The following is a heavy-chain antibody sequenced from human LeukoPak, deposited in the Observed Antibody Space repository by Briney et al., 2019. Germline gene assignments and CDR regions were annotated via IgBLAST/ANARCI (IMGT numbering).Heavy chain of an antibody. V-gene: IGHV4-34*01. CDR1: GGSFSGYY. CDR2: INHSGST. Sequence: PSETPSLTCAVYGGSFSGYYWSWIRQPPGKGLEWIGEINHSGSTNYNPSLKSRVTISVDTSKNQFSLKLSSVTAADTAVYYCARLGFIVGATRDYWGQGTLVTVSS. J-gene: IGHJ4*02. D-gene: IGHD1-26*01. CDR3: ARLGFIVGATRDY.